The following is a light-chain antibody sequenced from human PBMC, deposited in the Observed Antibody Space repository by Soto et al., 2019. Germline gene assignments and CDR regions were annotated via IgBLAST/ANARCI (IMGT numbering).Light chain of an antibody. V-gene: IGLV2-8*01. CDR3: SSYEDTNNLV. CDR1: SSDIGGYNF. CDR2: EVN. Sequence: QSALTQPPSASGSPGQSVTISCTGTSSDIGGYNFVSWYQQHPGKAPKLMIDEVNKRPSGVPDRFSGSKSGNTASLTVSGLQAEDEADYYCSSYEDTNNLVFGGGTKLTVL. J-gene: IGLJ2*01.